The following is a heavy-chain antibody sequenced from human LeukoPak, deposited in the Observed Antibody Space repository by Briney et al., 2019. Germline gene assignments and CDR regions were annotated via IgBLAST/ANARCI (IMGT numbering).Heavy chain of an antibody. CDR2: SYWNDDK. Sequence: VSGPTLMQPTQTLTLTCTFSGFSLRTSGVGVGWIRQPPVKALEWLALSYWNDDKRYSPSLKSRLTITKDTSKNQVVLTMTNMDPVDTATYYCAHRRGGGEKYWGQGTLVTVSS. D-gene: IGHD2-21*01. J-gene: IGHJ4*02. CDR1: GFSLRTSGVG. CDR3: AHRRGGGEKY. V-gene: IGHV2-5*01.